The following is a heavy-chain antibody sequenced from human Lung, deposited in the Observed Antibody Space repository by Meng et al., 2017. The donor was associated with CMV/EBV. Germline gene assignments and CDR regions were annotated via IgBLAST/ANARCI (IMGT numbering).Heavy chain of an antibody. CDR1: GYTFTSYG. Sequence: ASXXVSXKASGYTFTSYGINWVRQAPGQGLEWMAWISTYNGNTYYAQKFRGRVTLTTDTSTSAAYMELRSLGSDDTAVYYCARDWRLMNAQPNWFDPWGQGTXVTVSS. CDR3: ARDWRLMNAQPNWFDP. V-gene: IGHV1-18*01. CDR2: ISTYNGNT. J-gene: IGHJ5*02. D-gene: IGHD3-3*01.